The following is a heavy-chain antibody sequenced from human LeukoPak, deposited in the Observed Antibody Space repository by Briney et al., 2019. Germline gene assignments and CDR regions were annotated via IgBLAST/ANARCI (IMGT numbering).Heavy chain of an antibody. J-gene: IGHJ4*02. CDR2: IKEDGSEK. D-gene: IGHD7-27*01. CDR3: ARVSAGDYPDY. V-gene: IGHV3-7*03. Sequence: GGCLRLSCAASGFTFSNYWMSWVRQAPGKGLEWVANIKEDGSEKSYVDSVKGRFTISRDNAKNSLYLQMNSLRAEDTAVYYCARVSAGDYPDYWGQGTLVTVSS. CDR1: GFTFSNYW.